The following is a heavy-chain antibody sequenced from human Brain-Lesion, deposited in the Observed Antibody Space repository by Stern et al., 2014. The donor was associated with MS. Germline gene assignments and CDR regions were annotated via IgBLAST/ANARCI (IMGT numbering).Heavy chain of an antibody. V-gene: IGHV4-59*01. CDR1: GGSLINYY. CDR3: ARGDIVVVPAARSFGSDYYYPGLDV. Sequence: VQLVESGPGLVKPSETLSLTCTVSGGSLINYYLTWIRQPPGKGLEWIGYISDSGSVAYNPSLKSRLTMSVDTSTNQFSLRLSSVTAADTAVYFCARGDIVVVPAARSFGSDYYYPGLDVWGQGTTISVS. CDR2: ISDSGSV. J-gene: IGHJ6*02. D-gene: IGHD2-2*01.